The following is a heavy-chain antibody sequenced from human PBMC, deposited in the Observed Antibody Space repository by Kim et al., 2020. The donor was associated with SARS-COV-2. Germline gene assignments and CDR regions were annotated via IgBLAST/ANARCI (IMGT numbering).Heavy chain of an antibody. V-gene: IGHV3-23*01. CDR2: ISGSGGST. J-gene: IGHJ4*02. Sequence: GGSLRLSCAASGFTFSTYAMSWVRQAPGKGLEWVSAISGSGGSTYYADSVKGRFTISRDNSKNTLYLQMNSLRAEDTAVYYCAKWIWATVTTGYFDYWGQGTQVTVSS. CDR1: GFTFSTYA. CDR3: AKWIWATVTTGYFDY. D-gene: IGHD4-17*01.